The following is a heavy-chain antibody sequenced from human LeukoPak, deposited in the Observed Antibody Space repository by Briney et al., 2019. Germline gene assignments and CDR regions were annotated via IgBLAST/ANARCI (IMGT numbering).Heavy chain of an antibody. J-gene: IGHJ4*02. Sequence: GGSLRLSCAASGFTFSDYYMSWIRQAPGKGLEWVSYISSGDNTIYYADSVKGRFTMSRDNAKNSLYLQVNSLRAEDTAVYYCARVMGNYATDYWGQGTLVTVSS. V-gene: IGHV3-11*04. CDR1: GFTFSDYY. CDR3: ARVMGNYATDY. D-gene: IGHD1-7*01. CDR2: ISSGDNTI.